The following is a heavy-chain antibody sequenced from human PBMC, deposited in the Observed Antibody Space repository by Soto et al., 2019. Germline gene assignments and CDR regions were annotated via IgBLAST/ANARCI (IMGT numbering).Heavy chain of an antibody. CDR2: ILDSGTT. Sequence: SETLSLTCFVSGGSVSRGSYYWTWIRQPPGKGLEWIGHILDSGTTDYNPSLKSRVTMSVDTSKNQFSLNLRSVTAADTAVYYCARQRVLPAQYYFDSWGQGVVVTVSS. J-gene: IGHJ4*02. CDR1: GGSVSRGSYY. D-gene: IGHD6-13*01. CDR3: ARQRVLPAQYYFDS. V-gene: IGHV4-61*01.